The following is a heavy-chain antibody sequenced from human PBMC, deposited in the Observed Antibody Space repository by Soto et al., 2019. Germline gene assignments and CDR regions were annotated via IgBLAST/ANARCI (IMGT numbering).Heavy chain of an antibody. CDR3: ARDNGDIAAAGCLLGCQMFGGMDV. D-gene: IGHD6-13*01. Sequence: EVQLVESGGGLVQPGGSLRLSCAASGFTFSSYSMKWVRQAPGKGLEWVSYISSSSSTIYYADSVKGRFTISRDNAKNSLYLQMNSLRDEDTAVYYCARDNGDIAAAGCLLGCQMFGGMDVWGQGTTVTVSS. J-gene: IGHJ6*02. CDR2: ISSSSSTI. CDR1: GFTFSSYS. V-gene: IGHV3-48*02.